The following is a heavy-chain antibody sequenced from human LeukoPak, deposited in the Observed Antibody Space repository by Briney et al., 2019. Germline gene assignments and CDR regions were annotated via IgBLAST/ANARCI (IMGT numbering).Heavy chain of an antibody. CDR3: ASPLIAAAGTVY. D-gene: IGHD6-13*01. CDR1: GYTFTSYG. V-gene: IGHV1-18*01. Sequence: GASVKVSCKASGYTFTSYGISWVRQAPGQGLEWMGWISAYNGNTNYAQKFQGRVTMTRNTSISTAYMELSSLRSEDTAVYYCASPLIAAAGTVYWGQGTLVTVSS. CDR2: ISAYNGNT. J-gene: IGHJ4*02.